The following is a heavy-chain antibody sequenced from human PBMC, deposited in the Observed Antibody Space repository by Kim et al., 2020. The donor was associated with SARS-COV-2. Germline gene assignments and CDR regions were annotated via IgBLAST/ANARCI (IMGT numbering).Heavy chain of an antibody. CDR2: IKEDGSEK. V-gene: IGHV3-7*01. CDR3: ARIDY. J-gene: IGHJ4*02. Sequence: GGSLRLSCAASGFTFSNYWMTYYRQAPGKGPEWVATIKEDGSEKYYVASVKGRFTISRDNAKNSLFLQMNSLRVEDTAVYFCARIDYWGQGTLVTVSS. CDR1: GFTFSNYW.